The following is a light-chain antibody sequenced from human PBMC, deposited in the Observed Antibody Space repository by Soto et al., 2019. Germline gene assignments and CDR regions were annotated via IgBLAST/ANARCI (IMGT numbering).Light chain of an antibody. CDR2: DND. CDR3: GTWDDRLDGNYV. Sequence: HSVLTQPPSVSAAPGQKVTISCSGSSSNIGDNYVSWYQHLPGTAPKLVVYDNDRRPSGIPGRFSGSKSGTSATLAITGLQTGDEADYYCGTWDDRLDGNYVFGTGTKV. J-gene: IGLJ1*01. V-gene: IGLV1-51*01. CDR1: SSNIGDNY.